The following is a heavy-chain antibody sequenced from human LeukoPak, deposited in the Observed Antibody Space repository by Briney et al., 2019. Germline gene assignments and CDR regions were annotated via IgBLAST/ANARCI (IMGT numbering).Heavy chain of an antibody. CDR3: ARDTYTYCGGDCYPDAFDI. Sequence: GGSLRLSCAASGFTFSSYSMNWVRQAPGKGLEWVSCISSSSSYIYYADSVKGRFTISRDNAKNSLYLQMNSLRAEDTAVYYCARDTYTYCGGDCYPDAFDIWGQGTMVTVSS. D-gene: IGHD2-21*02. V-gene: IGHV3-21*01. J-gene: IGHJ3*02. CDR1: GFTFSSYS. CDR2: ISSSSSYI.